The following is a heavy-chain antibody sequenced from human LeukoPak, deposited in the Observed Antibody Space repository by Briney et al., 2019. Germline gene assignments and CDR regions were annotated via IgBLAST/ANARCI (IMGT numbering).Heavy chain of an antibody. CDR2: THYSGST. V-gene: IGHV4-59*01. CDR3: ARSRSGSYSYFDY. D-gene: IGHD3-10*01. CDR1: GGSIRSYY. Sequence: SETLSLTRTVSGGSIRSYYCSWIRQPPGKGLEWIGFTHYSGSTNYNPSLKSRLTISVDTSKNQFSLKLTSVTAADTAVFYCARSRSGSYSYFDYWGHASHVTVSS. J-gene: IGHJ4*01.